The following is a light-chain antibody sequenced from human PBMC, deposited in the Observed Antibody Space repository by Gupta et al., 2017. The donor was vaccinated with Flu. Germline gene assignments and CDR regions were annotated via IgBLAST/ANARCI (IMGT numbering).Light chain of an antibody. V-gene: IGKV3-15*01. CDR1: QRISSK. J-gene: IGKJ1*01. Sequence: EIVMTQSPATLSVSSGERATLSCRASQRISSKVAWYQQKPGQAPKLLIYDASTRPTGIPVRFSGGGSGTEFTLTINSLQSEDFAVYYCQQYDTWPPWTLGQGTKVEIK. CDR3: QQYDTWPPWT. CDR2: DAS.